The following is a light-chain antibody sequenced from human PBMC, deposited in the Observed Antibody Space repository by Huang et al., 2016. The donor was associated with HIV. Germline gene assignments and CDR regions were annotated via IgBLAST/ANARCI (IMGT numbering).Light chain of an antibody. CDR2: DAS. Sequence: EIVLTQSPDTLSLSPGERATLSCRASQSVSSYLAWYQQKPGQAPRLLIYDASNRATVIPARFSGSGSGTDFTLTISSLEPEDCAVYYCQQRSNWPAVTFGGGTKVEIK. CDR3: QQRSNWPAVT. CDR1: QSVSSY. V-gene: IGKV3-11*01. J-gene: IGKJ4*01.